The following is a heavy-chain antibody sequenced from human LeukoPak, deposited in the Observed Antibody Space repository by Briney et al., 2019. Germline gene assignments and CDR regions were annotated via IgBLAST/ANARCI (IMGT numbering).Heavy chain of an antibody. V-gene: IGHV1-8*02. CDR2: MNPNSGNT. D-gene: IGHD1-1*01. CDR3: ARGRLSRGWRYLTPPFDY. CDR1: GYTFTSYG. J-gene: IGHJ4*02. Sequence: ASVKVSCKASGYTFTSYGISWVRQATGQGLEWMGWMNPNSGNTGYAQKFQGRVTMTRNTSISTAYMELSSLRSEDTAVYYCARGRLSRGWRYLTPPFDYWGQGTLVTVSS.